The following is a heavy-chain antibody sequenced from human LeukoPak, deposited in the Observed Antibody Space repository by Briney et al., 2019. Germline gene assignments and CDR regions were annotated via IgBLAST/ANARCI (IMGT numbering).Heavy chain of an antibody. CDR3: ARGGGSGYLELNAFDI. D-gene: IGHD3-3*01. CDR2: IYYSGST. CDR1: GGSISSGGYS. V-gene: IGHV4-30-4*07. Sequence: PSQTLSLTCAVSGGSISSGGYSWSWIRQPPGTGLEWIGYIYYSGSTNYNPSLKSRVTISVDTSKNQFSLKLSSVTAADTAVYYCARGGGSGYLELNAFDIWGQGTMVTVSS. J-gene: IGHJ3*02.